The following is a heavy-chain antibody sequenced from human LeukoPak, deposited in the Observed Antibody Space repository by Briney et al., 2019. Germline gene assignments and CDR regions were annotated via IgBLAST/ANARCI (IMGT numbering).Heavy chain of an antibody. CDR1: GFTFSIYA. CDR2: ITSRGEST. CDR3: ARARYSSSSGADY. V-gene: IGHV3-23*01. Sequence: GGSLRLSCAASGFTFSIYAMSWVRQAPGKGLQWVSSITSRGESTWYVDCVEDWFTITRDNSENTRYLQMHSLRAEDTAVYYCARARYSSSSGADYWGQGALVTVSA. D-gene: IGHD6-6*01. J-gene: IGHJ4*02.